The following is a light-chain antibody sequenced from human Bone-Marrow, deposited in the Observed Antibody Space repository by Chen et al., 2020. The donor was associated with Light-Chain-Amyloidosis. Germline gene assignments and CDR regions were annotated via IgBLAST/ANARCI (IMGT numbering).Light chain of an antibody. CDR3: QVWDRSSDRPV. J-gene: IGLJ3*02. CDR1: NIGSTS. CDR2: DDR. Sequence: SYVLTPPSSASVAPGQTATIPCGGNNIGSTSVHWYQQTPGQAPLLVVYDDRDRPSGIPERLSGSNAGNTATLTISRVEAGDEADYYCQVWDRSSDRPVFGGGTKLTVL. V-gene: IGLV3-21*02.